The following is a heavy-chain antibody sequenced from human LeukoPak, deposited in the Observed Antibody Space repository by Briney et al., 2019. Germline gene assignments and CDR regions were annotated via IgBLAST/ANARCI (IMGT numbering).Heavy chain of an antibody. V-gene: IGHV1-69*04. Sequence: ASVKVSCKASGGTFSSYAISWVRQAPGQGLEWMGRIIPILGIANYAQKFQGRVTITADKSTSTAYMELSSLRSEDTAVYYCARNRGSTVITDQYYYYYMDVWGKGTTVTVSS. CDR1: GGTFSSYA. J-gene: IGHJ6*03. D-gene: IGHD4-11*01. CDR2: IIPILGIA. CDR3: ARNRGSTVITDQYYYYYMDV.